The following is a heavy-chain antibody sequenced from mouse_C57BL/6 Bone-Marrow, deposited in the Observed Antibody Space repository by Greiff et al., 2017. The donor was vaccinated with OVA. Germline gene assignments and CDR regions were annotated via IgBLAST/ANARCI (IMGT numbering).Heavy chain of an antibody. V-gene: IGHV1-50*01. J-gene: IGHJ1*03. CDR1: GYTFTSYW. CDR2: IDPSDSYT. CDR3: ARRGVWYFDV. Sequence: VQLQQPGAELVKPGASVKLSCKASGYTFTSYWMQWVKQRPGQGLEWIGEIDPSDSYTNYNQKFKGKATLTVDTSSSTAYMQLSSLTSEDSAVYYCARRGVWYFDVWGTGTTVTVSS.